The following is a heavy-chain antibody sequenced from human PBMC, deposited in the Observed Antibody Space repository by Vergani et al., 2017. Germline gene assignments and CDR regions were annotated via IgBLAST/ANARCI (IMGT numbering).Heavy chain of an antibody. Sequence: QVQLVQSGAEVKKPGASVKVSCKASGYTFTGYYMHWVRQAPGQGLEWMGWINPNSGGTNYAQKFQRRVIMTRDTSISTAYMELSRPRSDDTAGYYCARSFVYYDFWCGYRTPWDYWGQGTLVTVSS. J-gene: IGHJ4*02. CDR3: ARSFVYYDFWCGYRTPWDY. V-gene: IGHV1-2*02. CDR2: INPNSGGT. CDR1: GYTFTGYY. D-gene: IGHD3-3*01.